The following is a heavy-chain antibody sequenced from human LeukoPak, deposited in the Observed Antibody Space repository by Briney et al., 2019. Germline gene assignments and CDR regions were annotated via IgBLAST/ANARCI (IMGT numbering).Heavy chain of an antibody. V-gene: IGHV3-9*01. CDR1: GFTFDDYA. J-gene: IGHJ1*01. D-gene: IGHD3-10*01. CDR3: AKDAHVTYQPPYRGYFQH. Sequence: GGSLRLSCAASGFTFDDYAMHWVRQAPGKGLEWVSGISWNSGSIGYADSVKGRFTISRDNAKNSLYLQMNSLRAEDTALYYCAKDAHVTYQPPYRGYFQHWGQGTLVTVSS. CDR2: ISWNSGSI.